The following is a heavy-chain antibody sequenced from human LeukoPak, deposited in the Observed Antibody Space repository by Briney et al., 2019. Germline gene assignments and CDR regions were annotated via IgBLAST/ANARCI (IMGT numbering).Heavy chain of an antibody. V-gene: IGHV4-30-4*01. J-gene: IGHJ5*02. CDR2: IYYSGST. CDR1: GGSISSGDYY. Sequence: SETLSLTCTVSGGSISSGDYYWSWIRQPPGKGLEWIGYIYYSGSTYYNPSLKSRVTISVDTSKNQFSLKLSSVTAADTAVYYCARHSGDVASGGLNWFDPWGQGTLVTVSS. D-gene: IGHD4-23*01. CDR3: ARHSGDVASGGLNWFDP.